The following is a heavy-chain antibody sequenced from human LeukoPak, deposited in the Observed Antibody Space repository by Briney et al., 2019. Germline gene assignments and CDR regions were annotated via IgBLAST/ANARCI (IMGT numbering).Heavy chain of an antibody. CDR1: GYSFTSYW. Sequence: GESLKISCKGSGYSFTSYWISWVRQAPGQGLEWMGIIIPSDGSTSYAQKFQGRVTMTRDTSTSTVYMELSSLRSEDTAVYYCARGKVVTMVRGVIITYFDYWGQGTLVTVSS. J-gene: IGHJ4*02. CDR2: IIPSDGST. CDR3: ARGKVVTMVRGVIITYFDY. V-gene: IGHV1-46*01. D-gene: IGHD3-10*01.